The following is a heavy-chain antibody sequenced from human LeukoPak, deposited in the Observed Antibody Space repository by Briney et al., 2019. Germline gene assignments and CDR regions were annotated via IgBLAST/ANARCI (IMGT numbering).Heavy chain of an antibody. CDR3: AREPALGYCSGGSCYSREHYYMDV. CDR2: IYTSGRT. D-gene: IGHD2-15*01. V-gene: IGHV4-61*02. Sequence: SETLSLTCTVSGGSISSGSYYWSWIRQPAGKGLEWIGRIYTSGRTNYNPSLKSRVTISVDTSKNQFSLKLSSVTAADTAVYYCAREPALGYCSGGSCYSREHYYMDVWGKGTTVTVSS. J-gene: IGHJ6*03. CDR1: GGSISSGSYY.